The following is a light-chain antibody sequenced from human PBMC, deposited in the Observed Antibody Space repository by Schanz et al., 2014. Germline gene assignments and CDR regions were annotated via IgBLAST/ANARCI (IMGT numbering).Light chain of an antibody. J-gene: IGKJ5*01. CDR2: FGS. Sequence: DIVMTQSPLSLPVTPGEPASISCRSSQSLLHSNGYNYLDWFLQKPGQSPQLLIYFGSHRASGVPDRFSGSGSGTDFTLKISRVEAEDVGVYYCMQALQTPISFGQGTRLEI. CDR1: QSLLHSNGYNY. CDR3: MQALQTPIS. V-gene: IGKV2-28*01.